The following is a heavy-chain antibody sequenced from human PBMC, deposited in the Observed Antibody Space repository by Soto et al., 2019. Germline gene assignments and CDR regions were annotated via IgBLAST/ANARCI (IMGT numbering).Heavy chain of an antibody. J-gene: IGHJ4*02. CDR1: GFTFSSYA. CDR2: ISGSGGST. Sequence: GGSLRLSCAASGFTFSSYAMSWVRQAPGKGLEWVSAISGSGGSTYYADSVKGRFTISRDNSKNTLYLQMNSLRAEDTAVYYCAIDPGIAVAGTGVGDYWGQGTLVPSPQ. CDR3: AIDPGIAVAGTGVGDY. V-gene: IGHV3-23*01. D-gene: IGHD6-19*01.